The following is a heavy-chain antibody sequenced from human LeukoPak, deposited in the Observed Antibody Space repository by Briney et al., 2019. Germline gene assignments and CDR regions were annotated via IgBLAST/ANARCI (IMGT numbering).Heavy chain of an antibody. D-gene: IGHD6-13*01. CDR3: ARDSSTSSSWFGSLGYYGMDV. V-gene: IGHV3-48*03. Sequence: GGSLRLSCAASGFTLSSYEMKWVRQAPGKGLEWVSYISSSGSTIYYADSGKGRFTISRDNAKNSLYLQMNSLRAEDTAVYYCARDSSTSSSWFGSLGYYGMDVWGQGTTVTVSS. CDR1: GFTLSSYE. J-gene: IGHJ6*02. CDR2: ISSSGSTI.